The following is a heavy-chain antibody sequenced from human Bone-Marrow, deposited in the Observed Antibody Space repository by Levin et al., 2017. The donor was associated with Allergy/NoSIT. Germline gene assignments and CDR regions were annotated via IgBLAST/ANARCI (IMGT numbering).Heavy chain of an antibody. CDR1: GYIFTNFE. Sequence: GESLKISCKASGYIFTNFEINWVRQAPGQGLEWMGRMNPANGKTDYAQKFQGRITMTRDASISTAYLEVSTLRSDDTAVFYCARGRVTHFDFWGQGTLVTVSS. CDR2: MNPANGKT. CDR3: ARGRVTHFDF. D-gene: IGHD2-21*02. V-gene: IGHV1-8*01. J-gene: IGHJ4*02.